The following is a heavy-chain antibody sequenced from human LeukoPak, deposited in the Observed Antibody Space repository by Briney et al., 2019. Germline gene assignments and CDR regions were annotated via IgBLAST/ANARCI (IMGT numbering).Heavy chain of an antibody. Sequence: GGSLRLSCAASGFTLSNYAMNWVRQAPGKGLEWVSAISSGSRNYILYADSVKGRFTISRDNAKNSLYLQMGSLRVEDTAVYYCARKLKTIQDLDYWGQGTLVTVSS. CDR1: GFTLSNYA. CDR3: ARKLKTIQDLDY. D-gene: IGHD2-21*01. V-gene: IGHV3-21*01. J-gene: IGHJ4*02. CDR2: ISSGSRNYI.